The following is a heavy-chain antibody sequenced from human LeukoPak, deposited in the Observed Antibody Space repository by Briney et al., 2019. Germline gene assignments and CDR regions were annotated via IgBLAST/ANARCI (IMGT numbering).Heavy chain of an antibody. CDR1: GGSISSYY. J-gene: IGHJ4*02. Sequence: SETLSLTCTVSGGSISSYYWSWIRQPPGKGLEWIGHIYYSGSTNYNPSLKSRVTISVDTSKNQFSLKLSSVTAADTAVYYCARKLYDYVWGSYRYPLDYWGQGTLVTVSS. CDR3: ARKLYDYVWGSYRYPLDY. CDR2: IYYSGST. V-gene: IGHV4-59*12. D-gene: IGHD3-16*02.